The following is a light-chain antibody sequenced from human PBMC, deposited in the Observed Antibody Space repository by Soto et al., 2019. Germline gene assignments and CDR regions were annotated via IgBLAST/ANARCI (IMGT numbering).Light chain of an antibody. V-gene: IGLV3-25*03. J-gene: IGLJ2*01. Sequence: SYELTQPPSVSVSPGQTARIICSGDALAKQIAYWYQQKPGQAPVLVIYKDSERPSGIPERFSGSNSGTTVTLTISGVQAEDEADYYCQSADSSGTYRVFGGWSKLTFL. CDR1: ALAKQI. CDR2: KDS. CDR3: QSADSSGTYRV.